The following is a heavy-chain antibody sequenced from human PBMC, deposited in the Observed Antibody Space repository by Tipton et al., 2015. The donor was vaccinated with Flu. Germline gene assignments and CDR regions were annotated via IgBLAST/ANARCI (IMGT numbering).Heavy chain of an antibody. CDR1: GFIFSTYG. CDR2: IWYDGSNK. D-gene: IGHD2/OR15-2a*01. CDR3: ARDKNEFYAFEN. V-gene: IGHV3-33*01. J-gene: IGHJ4*02. Sequence: QVQLVQSGGSVVQPGRSLRLSCAASGFIFSTYGMHWVRQAPGKGLEWVAVIWYDGSNKYYADSVKGRFTISRDNSKNTVYLQMNSLRAEDTAVYYCARDKNEFYAFENWAQGTLVTVSS.